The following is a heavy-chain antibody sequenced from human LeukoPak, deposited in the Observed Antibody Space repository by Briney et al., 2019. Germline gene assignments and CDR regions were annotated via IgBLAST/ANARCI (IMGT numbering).Heavy chain of an antibody. J-gene: IGHJ4*02. CDR3: ARGESLVVPDY. V-gene: IGHV1-69*06. Sequence: SVKVSCKASGGTFSSYAISWVRQAPGQGLEWIGGIIPIFGTANYAQKFQGRVTITADKSTSTAYMELSRLRSEDTPVYYCARGESLVVPDYWGQGTLVTVSS. CDR1: GGTFSSYA. CDR2: IIPIFGTA. D-gene: IGHD2-2*01.